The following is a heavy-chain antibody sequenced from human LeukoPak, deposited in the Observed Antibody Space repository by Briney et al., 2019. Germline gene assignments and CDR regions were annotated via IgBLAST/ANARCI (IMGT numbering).Heavy chain of an antibody. J-gene: IGHJ4*02. Sequence: SGTLSLTCAVSGGSISSSNWWGWVRQPPGKGLEWMGEIYHSGTPNYNPPPKTRSTISVDKSNNQFSLKLSSVTAAATAVYYCARDRGDYSCSGYYFDYWGQGTLVTVSS. V-gene: IGHV4-4*02. CDR2: IYHSGTP. CDR3: ARDRGDYSCSGYYFDY. D-gene: IGHD2-15*01. CDR1: GGSISSSNW.